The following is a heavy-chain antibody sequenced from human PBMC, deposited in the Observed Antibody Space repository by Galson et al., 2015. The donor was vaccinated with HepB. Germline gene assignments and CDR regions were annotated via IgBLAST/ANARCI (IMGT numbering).Heavy chain of an antibody. V-gene: IGHV3-7*01. Sequence: SLRLSCAASGFTFSSYWMSWVRQAPGKGLEWVANIKQDGSEKYYVDSVKGRFTISRDNAKNSLYLQMNSLRAEDTAVYYCARDGMGTAGWGTLRFLEWSDYYYYYMDVWGKGTTVTVSS. CDR2: IKQDGSEK. CDR3: ARDGMGTAGWGTLRFLEWSDYYYYYMDV. J-gene: IGHJ6*03. CDR1: GFTFSSYW. D-gene: IGHD3-3*01.